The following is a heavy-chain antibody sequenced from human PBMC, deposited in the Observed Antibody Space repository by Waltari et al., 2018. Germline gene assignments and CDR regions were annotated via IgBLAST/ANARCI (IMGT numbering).Heavy chain of an antibody. J-gene: IGHJ4*02. V-gene: IGHV1-46*01. CDR3: ARAGTTLIWGVAE. D-gene: IGHD3-10*01. CDR2: INPSGGGT. Sequence: QVLLVQSGAEVKRPGAAVKVSCKASGYTFTDFSMHWVRQAPGQGLEWMGIINPSGGGTTYTQKFQDRVTMTRDTSTNTVYMELSSLRSEDTAVYYCARAGTTLIWGVAEWGQGTLVTVSS. CDR1: GYTFTDFS.